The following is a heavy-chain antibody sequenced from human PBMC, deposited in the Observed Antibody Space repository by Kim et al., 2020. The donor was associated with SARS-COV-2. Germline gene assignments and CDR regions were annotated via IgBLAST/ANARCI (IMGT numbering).Heavy chain of an antibody. CDR1: GGTFSSYA. D-gene: IGHD3-3*01. V-gene: IGHV1-69*13. CDR3: ARDRLTIFGVVTHYGMDV. Sequence: SVKVSCKASGGTFSSYAISWVRQAPGQGLEWMGGIIPIFGTANYAQKFQGRVTITADESTSTAYMELSSLRSEDTAVYYCARDRLTIFGVVTHYGMDVWGQGTTVTVSS. J-gene: IGHJ6*02. CDR2: IIPIFGTA.